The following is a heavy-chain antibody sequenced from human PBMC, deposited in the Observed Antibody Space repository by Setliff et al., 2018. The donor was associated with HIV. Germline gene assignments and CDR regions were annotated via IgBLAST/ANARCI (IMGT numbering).Heavy chain of an antibody. D-gene: IGHD1-7*01. V-gene: IGHV1-2*02. CDR3: ARTQYRTTWPGNY. CDR2: INTYTGYT. Sequence: ASVKVSCKASGYTLSDYYMHWVRQVPGQGLQWLGCINTYTGYTHYAPKFLGRVTMSTDTSTSTVDMELKNLGADDTAIYYCARTQYRTTWPGNYWGQGTLVTVSS. CDR1: GYTLSDYY. J-gene: IGHJ4*02.